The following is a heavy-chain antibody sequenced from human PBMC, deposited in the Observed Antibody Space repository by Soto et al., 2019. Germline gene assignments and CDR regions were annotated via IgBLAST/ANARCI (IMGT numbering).Heavy chain of an antibody. CDR2: ISWNSGSI. Sequence: EVQLVESGGGLVQPGRSLRLSCAASGFTFDDYAMHWVRQAPGKGLEWVSGISWNSGSIGYADSVKGRFTISRDNAKNSLYLQMNSLRAEDTALYYCAKDMVAVAGLYYFDYWVQGTLVTVSS. CDR3: AKDMVAVAGLYYFDY. J-gene: IGHJ4*02. D-gene: IGHD6-19*01. V-gene: IGHV3-9*01. CDR1: GFTFDDYA.